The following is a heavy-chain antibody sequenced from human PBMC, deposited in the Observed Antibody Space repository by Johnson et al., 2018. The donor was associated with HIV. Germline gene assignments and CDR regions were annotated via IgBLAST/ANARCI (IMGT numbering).Heavy chain of an antibody. CDR2: IYTGGST. CDR1: AFTVSDNY. CDR3: ARDPFRDAFDI. J-gene: IGHJ3*02. V-gene: IGHV3-66*01. Sequence: VQLVESGGGLVQPGGSLRLSCAASAFTVSDNYLSWVRQAPGKGLEWVSVIYTGGSTYYADSVKGRSTISGDNSKNRLYLQMNSLRAEDTAVYYCARDPFRDAFDIWGQGIMVTVSS.